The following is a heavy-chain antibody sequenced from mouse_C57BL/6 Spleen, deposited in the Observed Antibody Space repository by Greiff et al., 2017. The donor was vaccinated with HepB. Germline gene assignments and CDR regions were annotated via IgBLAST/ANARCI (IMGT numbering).Heavy chain of an antibody. D-gene: IGHD2-4*01. J-gene: IGHJ1*03. Sequence: QVQLKESGPGLVQPSQSLSITCTVSGFSLTSYGVHWVRQSPGKGLEWLGVIWSGGSTDYNAAFISRLSISKDNSKSQVFFKMNSLQADDTAIYYCARNGGLRPYFDVWGTGTTVTVSS. V-gene: IGHV2-2*01. CDR1: GFSLTSYG. CDR3: ARNGGLRPYFDV. CDR2: IWSGGST.